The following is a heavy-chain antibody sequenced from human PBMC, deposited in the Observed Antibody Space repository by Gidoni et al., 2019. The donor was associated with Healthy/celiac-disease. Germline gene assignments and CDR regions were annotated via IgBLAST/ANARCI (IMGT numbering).Heavy chain of an antibody. V-gene: IGHV1-46*01. Sequence: QVPLVQSGSEVKKPGASVKVSCKASGYTFTSYSMHWVRQAPGQGLEWMGIINPSGGSTSYAQKFQGRVTMTRETSTSTVYMELSSLRSEDTAVYYCAREVVDFWSGYSIRGWFEPWGQGTLVTVSS. D-gene: IGHD3-3*01. CDR3: AREVVDFWSGYSIRGWFEP. CDR2: INPSGGST. J-gene: IGHJ5*02. CDR1: GYTFTSYS.